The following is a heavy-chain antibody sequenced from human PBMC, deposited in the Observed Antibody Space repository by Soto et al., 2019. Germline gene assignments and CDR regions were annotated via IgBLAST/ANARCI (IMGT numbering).Heavy chain of an antibody. CDR1: GYTFTHYG. CDR3: ARDLHSGGKYWYFDI. CDR2: INSFSGDT. D-gene: IGHD2-15*01. Sequence: QVQLVQSGAEVKKPGASVKVSCKASGYTFTHYGITWVRQSPGQGLEWMGWINSFSGDTNYPQKLQGRLTMTTDTSTNTVDMELRNLRSDDTAVYYCARDLHSGGKYWYFDIWGRGTLVTVSS. J-gene: IGHJ2*01. V-gene: IGHV1-18*01.